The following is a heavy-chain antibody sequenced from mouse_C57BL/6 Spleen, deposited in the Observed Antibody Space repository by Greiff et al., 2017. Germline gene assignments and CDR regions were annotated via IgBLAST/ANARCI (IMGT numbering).Heavy chain of an antibody. J-gene: IGHJ3*01. CDR3: AGGYGNWFAY. CDR2: ISDGGSYT. Sequence: EVMLVEPGGGLVKPGGSLKLSCAASGFTFSSYAMSWVRQTPEKRLEWVATISDGGSYTYYPDNVKGRFTISRDNAKNTLYMQMSHLKSEGTAMDYCAGGYGNWFAYWGQGTLVTVSA. D-gene: IGHD2-1*01. V-gene: IGHV5-4*03. CDR1: GFTFSSYA.